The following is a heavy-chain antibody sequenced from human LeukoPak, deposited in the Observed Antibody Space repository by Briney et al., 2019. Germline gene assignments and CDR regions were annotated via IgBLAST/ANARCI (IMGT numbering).Heavy chain of an antibody. CDR3: ARGTTVTTPDY. CDR2: ISWNSGSI. V-gene: IGHV3-9*01. J-gene: IGHJ4*02. CDR1: GFTFDDYA. D-gene: IGHD4-17*01. Sequence: PGGSLRLPCAASGFTFDDYAMHWVRQAPGKGLEWVSGISWNSGSIGYADSVKGRFTISRDNAKNSLYLQMNSLRAEDTALYYCARGTTVTTPDYWGQGTLVTVSS.